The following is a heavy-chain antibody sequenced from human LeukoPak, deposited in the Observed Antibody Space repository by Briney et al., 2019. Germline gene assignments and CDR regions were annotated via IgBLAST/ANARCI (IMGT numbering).Heavy chain of an antibody. Sequence: PGGSLRLSCAASGFTFSSYAMHWVRQAPGKGPEWVAVISYDGSNKYYADSVKGRFTISRDNSKNTLYLQMNSLRAEDTAVYYCARDRGGYDLLYYFDYWGQGTLVTVSS. D-gene: IGHD5-12*01. CDR3: ARDRGGYDLLYYFDY. CDR1: GFTFSSYA. V-gene: IGHV3-30*04. J-gene: IGHJ4*02. CDR2: ISYDGSNK.